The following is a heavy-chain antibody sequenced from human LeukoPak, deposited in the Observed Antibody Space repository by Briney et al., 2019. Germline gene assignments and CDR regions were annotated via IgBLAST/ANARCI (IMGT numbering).Heavy chain of an antibody. D-gene: IGHD4/OR15-4a*01. CDR3: ARESDFNANFDAFDI. V-gene: IGHV3-21*01. CDR2: ISTNSWYV. CDR1: GFSLSTYN. Sequence: PGGSLRLSCAASGFSLSTYNMNWVRQAPGEGLEWVSYISTNSWYVYYGDSVQGRFTISRDNADNSLFLQMNSLRAEDTAVYYCARESDFNANFDAFDIWGQGTVVTVSS. J-gene: IGHJ3*02.